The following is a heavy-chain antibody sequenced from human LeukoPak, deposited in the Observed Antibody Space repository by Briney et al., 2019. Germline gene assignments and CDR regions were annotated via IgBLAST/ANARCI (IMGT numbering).Heavy chain of an antibody. V-gene: IGHV3-30*04. J-gene: IGHJ6*02. CDR2: ISYDGRSE. D-gene: IGHD2-15*01. CDR1: GFTFSNHA. Sequence: PGGSLRLSCAASGFTFSNHAMHRVRQAPGKGLEWVAVISYDGRSEYYADSVKGRFTISRDNSENTLYLQMNSLRTEDTAVYYCARRMYCSGGSCSLYYHYGMDVWGQGTAVTVSS. CDR3: ARRMYCSGGSCSLYYHYGMDV.